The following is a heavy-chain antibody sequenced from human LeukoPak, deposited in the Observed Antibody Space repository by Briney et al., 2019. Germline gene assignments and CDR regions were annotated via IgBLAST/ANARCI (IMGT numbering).Heavy chain of an antibody. D-gene: IGHD3-3*01. J-gene: IGHJ6*02. CDR1: GGSVSTGTYF. CDR2: IYYSGST. V-gene: IGHV4-31*03. CDR3: ARVGSRDFWSGYSSYYYGMDV. Sequence: PSETLSLTCTVSGGSVSTGTYFWSWIRQPPGKGLEWIGYIYYSGSTYYNPSLKSRVTISVDTSKNQFSLKLSSVTAADTAVYYCARVGSRDFWSGYSSYYYGMDVWGQGTTVTVSS.